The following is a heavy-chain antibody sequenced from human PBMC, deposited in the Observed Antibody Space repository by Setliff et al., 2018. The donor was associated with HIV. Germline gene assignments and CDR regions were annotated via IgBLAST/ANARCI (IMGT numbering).Heavy chain of an antibody. V-gene: IGHV4-34*01. Sequence: PSETLSLTCAVYGGSSSGYYWSWIRQPPGKGLEWIGEINHSGSTNYNPSLKSRVTISVDTSKNQFSLKLSSVTAADTAVYYCARGVRGVIIDWYYFDYWGQGTLVTVSS. D-gene: IGHD3-10*01. CDR2: INHSGST. CDR3: ARGVRGVIIDWYYFDY. CDR1: GGSSSGYY. J-gene: IGHJ4*02.